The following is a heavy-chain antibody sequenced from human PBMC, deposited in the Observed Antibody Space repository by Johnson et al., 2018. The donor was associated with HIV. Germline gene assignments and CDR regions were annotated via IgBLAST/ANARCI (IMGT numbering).Heavy chain of an antibody. D-gene: IGHD1-26*01. CDR2: ISYDGSNK. V-gene: IGHV3-30*03. Sequence: QVQLVESGGGLVKPGGSLRLSCAASGFTFSSYGMHWVRQAPGKGLEWVAVISYDGSNKYYADSVKGRFTISRDNSKNTLFLQLDSLRADDTAVYYCAREGVSWSYYDAFDLWGQGTMVTVSS. CDR1: GFTFSSYG. CDR3: AREGVSWSYYDAFDL. J-gene: IGHJ3*01.